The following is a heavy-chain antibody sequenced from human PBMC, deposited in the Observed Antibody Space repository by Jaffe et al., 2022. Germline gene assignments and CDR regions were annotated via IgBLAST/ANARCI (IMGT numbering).Heavy chain of an antibody. D-gene: IGHD2-21*01. J-gene: IGHJ4*02. CDR3: ARDPRVFPQGLDCIYFDN. V-gene: IGHV3-7*01. CDR1: GLTFRHFW. Sequence: EVQMVESGGGLVQPGGSLRLSCVDSGLTFRHFWMGWVRQAPGKGLEWVANIRQDGGETYYVDSVKGRFTIARDNAKRSLYLQMNSLRPEDTAVYYCARDPRVFPQGLDCIYFDNWGQGTLVTVSS. CDR2: IRQDGGET.